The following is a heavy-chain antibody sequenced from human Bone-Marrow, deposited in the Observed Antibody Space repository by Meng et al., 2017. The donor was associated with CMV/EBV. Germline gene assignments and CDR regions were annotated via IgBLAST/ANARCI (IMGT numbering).Heavy chain of an antibody. V-gene: IGHV3-11*04. J-gene: IGHJ3*02. CDR1: GFTFSDYY. CDR3: ARDGGLPDAFDI. CDR2: ISSSGSTI. Sequence: GESLKISCAASGFTFSDYYMSWIRQAPGKGLEWVSYISSSGSTIYYADSVKGRFTISRDNAKNSLYLQMNSLRAEDTAVYYCARDGGLPDAFDIWGQGTIVTVSS. D-gene: IGHD3-3*01.